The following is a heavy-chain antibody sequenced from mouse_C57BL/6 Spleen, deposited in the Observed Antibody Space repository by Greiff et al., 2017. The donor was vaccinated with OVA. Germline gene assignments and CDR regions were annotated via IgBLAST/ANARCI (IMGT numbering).Heavy chain of an antibody. CDR2: IHPNSGST. J-gene: IGHJ2*01. D-gene: IGHD1-1*01. CDR3: AREEYYGRGY. CDR1: GYTFTSYW. V-gene: IGHV1-64*01. Sequence: QVQLQQPGAELVKPGASVKLSCKASGYTFTSYWMHWVKQRPGQGLEWIGMIHPNSGSTNYNEKFKSKATLTVDKSSSTTYMQLSSLTSEDSAVYYGAREEYYGRGYWGQGTTLTVSS.